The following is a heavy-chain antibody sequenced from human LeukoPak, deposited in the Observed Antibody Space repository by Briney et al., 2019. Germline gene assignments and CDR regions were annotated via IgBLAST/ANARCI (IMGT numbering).Heavy chain of an antibody. CDR2: IRSKANSYAT. D-gene: IGHD6-6*01. J-gene: IGHJ6*03. Sequence: GGSLRLSCAASGFTFSGSAMHWVRQASGKGLEWVGRIRSKANSYATAYAASVKGRFTISRDDSKNTAYLQMNSLKTEDTAVYYCTRLVVVRRWSSSADYYYYYMDVWGKGTTVTVSS. V-gene: IGHV3-73*01. CDR1: GFTFSGSA. CDR3: TRLVVVRRWSSSADYYYYYMDV.